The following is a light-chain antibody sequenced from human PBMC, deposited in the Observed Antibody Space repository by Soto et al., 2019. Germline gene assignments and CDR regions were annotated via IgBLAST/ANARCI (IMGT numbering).Light chain of an antibody. CDR2: GAS. CDR1: QSISNN. V-gene: IGKV3-15*01. Sequence: IVMTQSPATLSVSPGERDPLSCRASQSISNNLDWYQQKPGQAPRLLIYGASTRATGVPTRFSGSGSGTEFTLTISSLQSEDFAIYYCQQYKNWLTWTFGQGTKVDI. CDR3: QQYKNWLTWT. J-gene: IGKJ1*01.